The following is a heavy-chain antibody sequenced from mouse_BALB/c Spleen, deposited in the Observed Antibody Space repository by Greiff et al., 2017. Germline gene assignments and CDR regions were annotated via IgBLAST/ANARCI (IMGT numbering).Heavy chain of an antibody. CDR2: ISSGGGNT. CDR3: ARYYRYDGFTY. D-gene: IGHD2-14*01. Sequence: EVQLVASGGGLVKPGGSLKLSCAASGFTFSSYTMSWVRQTPEKRLEWVATISSGGGNTYYPDSVKGRFTISRDNAKNNLYLQMSSLRTEDTDLYYCARYYRYDGFTYWGQGTLDTVTA. V-gene: IGHV5-9*03. CDR1: GFTFSSYT. J-gene: IGHJ3*01.